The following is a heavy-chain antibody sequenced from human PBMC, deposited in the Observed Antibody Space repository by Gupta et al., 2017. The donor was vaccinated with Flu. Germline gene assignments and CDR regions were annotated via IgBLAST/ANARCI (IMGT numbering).Heavy chain of an antibody. Sequence: KGLEWVSSISSSSSYIYYADSVKGRFTISRDNAKNSLYLQMNSLRAEDTAVYYCARSGKWELLTYYYYYMDVWGKGTTVTVSS. CDR3: ARSGKWELLTYYYYYMDV. J-gene: IGHJ6*03. V-gene: IGHV3-21*01. D-gene: IGHD1-26*01. CDR2: ISSSSSYI.